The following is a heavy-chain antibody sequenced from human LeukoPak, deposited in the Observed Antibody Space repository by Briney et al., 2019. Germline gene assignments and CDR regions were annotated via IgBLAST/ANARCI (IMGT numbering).Heavy chain of an antibody. V-gene: IGHV1-46*01. Sequence: ASVKVSCKASGYTFTSYGISWVRQAPGQGLEWMGIINPSGGSTSYAQKFQGRVTMTRDMSTSTVYMELSSLRSEDTAVYYCARDLGYDFDYWGQGTLVTVSS. CDR2: INPSGGST. J-gene: IGHJ4*02. CDR3: ARDLGYDFDY. CDR1: GYTFTSYG. D-gene: IGHD3-16*01.